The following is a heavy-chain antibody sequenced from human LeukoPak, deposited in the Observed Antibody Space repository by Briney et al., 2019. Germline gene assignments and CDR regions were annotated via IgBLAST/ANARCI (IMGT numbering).Heavy chain of an antibody. J-gene: IGHJ4*02. CDR1: GYSISSGYY. Sequence: PSETLSLTCTVSGYSISSGYYWGWIRQPPGKGLERIGGIYHSGSTYYNPSLKSRVTISVDTSKNQFSLKLSSVTAADTAVYYCATKDYKAFTDWGQGTLVTVSS. CDR2: IYHSGST. V-gene: IGHV4-38-2*02. CDR3: ATKDYKAFTD. D-gene: IGHD4/OR15-4a*01.